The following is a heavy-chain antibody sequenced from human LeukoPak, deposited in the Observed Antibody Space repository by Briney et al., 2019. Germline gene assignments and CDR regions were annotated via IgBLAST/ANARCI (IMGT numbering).Heavy chain of an antibody. J-gene: IGHJ6*03. V-gene: IGHV4-59*01. D-gene: IGHD4-23*01. CDR2: ISYSGST. Sequence: SETLSLTCTVSGGSINNYYGSWVRQPPGKGLEWIGYISYSGSTNYNPSLKSRVTISVDTSKNHFSLKLSSVTAADTAVYYCARERLRWRYYYYMDVWGKGTTVTVSS. CDR3: ARERLRWRYYYYMDV. CDR1: GGSINNYY.